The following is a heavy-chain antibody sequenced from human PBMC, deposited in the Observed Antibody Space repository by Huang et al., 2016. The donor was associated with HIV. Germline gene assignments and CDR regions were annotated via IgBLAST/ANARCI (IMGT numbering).Heavy chain of an antibody. D-gene: IGHD2-15*01. V-gene: IGHV3-30*18. Sequence: QVHLVESGGGVVQPGGSLRLSCAASGFKLSGFGMHWVRQVAGKGLGGVAVISYDGRSQFYTNSVKGRFTISRDNSDNTLSLQMKGLRPDDTAVYYCAKESRWFSDFDHWGQGVLVSVSS. CDR1: GFKLSGFG. J-gene: IGHJ4*02. CDR2: ISYDGRSQ. CDR3: AKESRWFSDFDH.